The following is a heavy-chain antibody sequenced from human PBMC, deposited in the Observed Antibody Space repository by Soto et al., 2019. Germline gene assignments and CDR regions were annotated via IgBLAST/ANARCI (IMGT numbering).Heavy chain of an antibody. V-gene: IGHV4-34*01. CDR2: VSHHGTS. D-gene: IGHD6-13*01. CDR3: ATTPGLSPAGSFDW. J-gene: IGHJ4*02. Sequence: PSETLSLTCVVYDGSLTEYHWSWVRQTPGKGLEWIGEVSHHGTSHYNPSLGSRVIMSFDTSKNQFSLKLTSVTATDTGVYYCATTPGLSPAGSFDWWGQGILVTVSS. CDR1: DGSLTEYH.